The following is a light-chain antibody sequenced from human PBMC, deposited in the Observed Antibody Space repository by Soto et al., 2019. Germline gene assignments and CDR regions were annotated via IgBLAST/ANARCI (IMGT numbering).Light chain of an antibody. V-gene: IGLV1-40*01. CDR3: QSYDSSLSGWV. CDR1: NSNIGAPYD. CDR2: ADS. J-gene: IGLJ3*02. Sequence: QSVLTQPPSVSGAPGQRVTISCTGSNSNIGAPYDVQWYQQFPGTAPKLLVYADSDRPSGVPDRFSGSKSGASASLAITGLLTDDEAVHYCQSYDSSLSGWVFGGGTKLTVL.